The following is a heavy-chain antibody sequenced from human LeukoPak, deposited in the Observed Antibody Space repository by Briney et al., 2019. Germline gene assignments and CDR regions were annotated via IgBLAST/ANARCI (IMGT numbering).Heavy chain of an antibody. Sequence: SQTLSLTCAISGGSVSSNSAAWNGIRQSPSRGLEWLGRTYYRSKWYNDYAVSAKSRITINPDTSKNQFSLQLNSVTPEDTAVYYCARAPSGWYYGFDYWGQGTLVTVSS. CDR3: ARAPSGWYYGFDY. D-gene: IGHD6-19*01. J-gene: IGHJ4*02. V-gene: IGHV6-1*01. CDR2: TYYRSKWYN. CDR1: GGSVSSNSAA.